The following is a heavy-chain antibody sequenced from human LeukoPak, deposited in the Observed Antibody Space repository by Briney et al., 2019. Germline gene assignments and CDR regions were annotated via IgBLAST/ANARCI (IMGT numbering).Heavy chain of an antibody. Sequence: SETLSLTCAVYGGSFSGYYWSWIRQPPGKGLEWIGEINHSGSTNYNPSLKSRITISVDTSKNQFSLKLSSVTAAATAVYYCARGDLTSIAAAGRPFDYWGQGTLVTVSS. CDR1: GGSFSGYY. D-gene: IGHD6-13*01. V-gene: IGHV4-34*01. CDR2: INHSGST. J-gene: IGHJ4*02. CDR3: ARGDLTSIAAAGRPFDY.